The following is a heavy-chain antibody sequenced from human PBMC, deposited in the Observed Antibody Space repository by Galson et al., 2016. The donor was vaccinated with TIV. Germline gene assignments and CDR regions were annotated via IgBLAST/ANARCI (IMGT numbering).Heavy chain of an antibody. V-gene: IGHV1-18*01. CDR1: GYTFINYG. Sequence: SVKVSCKASGYTFINYGVGWVRQAPGQGLEWVGWISAYNGNTRYAQKLQARVTMTTDTSTNTAYMELRSLRSDDTAVYYCARGGYNYGPRRLFVDYWGQGPLVTVSS. CDR2: ISAYNGNT. CDR3: ARGGYNYGPRRLFVDY. D-gene: IGHD5-18*01. J-gene: IGHJ4*02.